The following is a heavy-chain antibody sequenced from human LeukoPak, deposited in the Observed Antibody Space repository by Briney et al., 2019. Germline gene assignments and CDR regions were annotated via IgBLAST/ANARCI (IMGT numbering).Heavy chain of an antibody. J-gene: IGHJ6*03. D-gene: IGHD3-9*01. CDR2: IYPGDSNT. V-gene: IGHV5-51*01. CDR3: ARQGLGLRYLAAYYYYLDV. CDR1: AYSFTSYW. Sequence: GESLQISCKGSAYSFTSYWIGWVRQMPGKDLEWMGIIYPGDSNTRYSPSFQGQDTISTDKSISTDYLQSSSLKASDTAMYYCARQGLGLRYLAAYYYYLDVWGKGTTVTVSS.